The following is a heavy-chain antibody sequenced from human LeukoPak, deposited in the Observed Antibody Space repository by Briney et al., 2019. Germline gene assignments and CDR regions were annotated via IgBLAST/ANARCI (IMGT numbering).Heavy chain of an antibody. J-gene: IGHJ4*02. CDR3: ATSPNYSAYGFFDY. CDR2: FDTEEGET. Sequence: ASVKVSCKVSGYTLTELSMHWVRQAPGKGLEWMGGFDTEEGETIYAQKFQGRVTMTEDTSTDTAYMELRSLRSEDAAVYYCATSPNYSAYGFFDYWGQGTLVAVSS. CDR1: GYTLTELS. D-gene: IGHD5-12*01. V-gene: IGHV1-24*01.